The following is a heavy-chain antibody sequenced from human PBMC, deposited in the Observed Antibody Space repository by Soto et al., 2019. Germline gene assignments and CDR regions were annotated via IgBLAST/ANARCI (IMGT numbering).Heavy chain of an antibody. CDR1: GDSVSSNSAA. J-gene: IGHJ6*02. CDR2: TYYRSKWYN. CDR3: AREGVGGITLVTAYYGMDV. D-gene: IGHD1-20*01. Sequence: SQTLSLTCAISGDSVSSNSAAWNWIRQSPSRSLEWLGRTYYRSKWYNDYAVSVKSRITINPDTSKNQFSLHLNSLTPEDTAVYYCAREGVGGITLVTAYYGMDVWDQETKGSVSS. V-gene: IGHV6-1*01.